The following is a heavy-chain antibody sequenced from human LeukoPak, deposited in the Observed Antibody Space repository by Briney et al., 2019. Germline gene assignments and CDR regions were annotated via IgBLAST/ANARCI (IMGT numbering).Heavy chain of an antibody. CDR3: ARRGFIAAAGTPPYYYMDV. J-gene: IGHJ6*03. V-gene: IGHV4-61*01. CDR1: GYSISSGYY. D-gene: IGHD6-13*01. CDR2: IYYSGST. Sequence: SETLSLTCTVSGYSISSGYYWSWIRQPPGKGLEWIGYIYYSGSTNYNPSLKSRVTISVDTSKNQFSLKLSSVPAADTAVYYCARRGFIAAAGTPPYYYMDVWGKGTTVTVSS.